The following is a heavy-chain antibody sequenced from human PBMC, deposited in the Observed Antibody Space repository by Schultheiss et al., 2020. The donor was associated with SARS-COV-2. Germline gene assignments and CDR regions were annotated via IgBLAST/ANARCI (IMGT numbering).Heavy chain of an antibody. CDR3: ASLRSHGGPHFDY. V-gene: IGHV5-51*01. J-gene: IGHJ4*02. CDR1: GYSFTSYW. CDR2: IYPGDSDT. D-gene: IGHD3-16*01. Sequence: GESLKISCKGSGYSFTSYWIGWVRQMPGNGLEWMGSIYPGDSDTKYSPSFQGQVNISADKSFNTAYLQWNRLKASDIAMYYCASLRSHGGPHFDYWGQGTLVTVSS.